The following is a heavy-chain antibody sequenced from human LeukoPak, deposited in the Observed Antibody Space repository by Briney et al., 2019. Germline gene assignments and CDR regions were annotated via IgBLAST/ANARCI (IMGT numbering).Heavy chain of an antibody. V-gene: IGHV3-21*01. CDR1: GFTFSSYA. CDR3: AREGYCSSTSCYTHAYGMDV. J-gene: IGHJ6*02. Sequence: PGGSLRLSCAASGFTFSSYAMSWVRQAPGKGLEWVSAISPSSTYIYYADSVKGRFTISRDNAKNSLYLQMNSLRAEDTAVYYCAREGYCSSTSCYTHAYGMDVWGQGTTVTVSS. D-gene: IGHD2-2*02. CDR2: ISPSSTYI.